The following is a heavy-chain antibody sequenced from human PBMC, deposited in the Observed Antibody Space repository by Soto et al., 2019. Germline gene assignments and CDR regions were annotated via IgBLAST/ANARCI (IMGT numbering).Heavy chain of an antibody. CDR2: IYYSGST. D-gene: IGHD3-9*01. V-gene: IGHV4-39*01. CDR1: GGSISSSSYY. J-gene: IGHJ4*02. CDR3: ARTLRLRYFDWLLLYYFVY. Sequence: SETLSLTCTVSGGSISSSSYYWGWIRQPPGKGLEWIGSIYYSGSTYYNPSLKSRVTISVDTSKNQFSLKLSSVTAADTAVYYCARTLRLRYFDWLLLYYFVYWGQGTLVTVSS.